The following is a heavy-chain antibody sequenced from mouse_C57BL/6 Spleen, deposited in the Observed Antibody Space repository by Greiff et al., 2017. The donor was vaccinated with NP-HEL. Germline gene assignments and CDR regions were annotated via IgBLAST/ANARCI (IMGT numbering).Heavy chain of an antibody. Sequence: EVKLQESGPGLVKPSQSLSLTCSVTGYSITSGYYWNWIRQFPGNKLEWMGYISYDGSNNYNPSLKNRISITRDTSKNQFFLKLNSVTTEDTATYYCAREGTLFDYWGQGTTLTVSS. D-gene: IGHD3-3*01. V-gene: IGHV3-6*01. J-gene: IGHJ2*01. CDR2: ISYDGSN. CDR1: GYSITSGYY. CDR3: AREGTLFDY.